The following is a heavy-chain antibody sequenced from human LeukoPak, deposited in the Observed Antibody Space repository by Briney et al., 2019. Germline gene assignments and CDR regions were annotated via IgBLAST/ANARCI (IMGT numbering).Heavy chain of an antibody. D-gene: IGHD1-14*01. CDR3: ARVGWEILNLHFDP. J-gene: IGHJ5*02. Sequence: GGSLRLSCVGSGFTFSNKWMTWVRQAPGKGPEWVATIKKDGSQTYYVDSVKGGFTISRDNAQNSLYLQMNGLRVEDTAIYSCARVGWEILNLHFDPWGQGTLVTVSS. CDR1: GFTFSNKW. CDR2: IKKDGSQT. V-gene: IGHV3-7*03.